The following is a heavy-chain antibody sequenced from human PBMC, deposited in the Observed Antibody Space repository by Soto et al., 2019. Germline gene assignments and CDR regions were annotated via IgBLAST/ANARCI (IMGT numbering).Heavy chain of an antibody. Sequence: GGSLRLSCAASGFTFSSYAMSWVRQAPGKGLEWVSAISGSGGSTYYADSVKGRFTISRDNSKNTLYLQMNSLRAEDTAVYYCAKDPRGGSGKIDWFDPWGQGTLVTVSS. CDR1: GFTFSSYA. J-gene: IGHJ5*02. V-gene: IGHV3-23*01. CDR3: AKDPRGGSGKIDWFDP. CDR2: ISGSGGST. D-gene: IGHD3-10*01.